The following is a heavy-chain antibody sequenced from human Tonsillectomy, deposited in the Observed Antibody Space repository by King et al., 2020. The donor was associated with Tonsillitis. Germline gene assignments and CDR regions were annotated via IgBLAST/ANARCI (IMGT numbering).Heavy chain of an antibody. CDR2: ISSYNGDT. J-gene: IGHJ5*02. D-gene: IGHD1-26*01. V-gene: IGHV1-18*01. CDR1: GYTFTKYG. CDR3: ASEIGAGSYGWFDP. Sequence: QLVQSGTEVKQPGASVKVSCKASGYTFTKYGISWVRQAPGQGLEWMGWISSYNGDTNYAQKFQGRVIMTTDTSTSTAHMELRRLRSDDTAVYYWASEIGAGSYGWFDPWGQGTLVIVSS.